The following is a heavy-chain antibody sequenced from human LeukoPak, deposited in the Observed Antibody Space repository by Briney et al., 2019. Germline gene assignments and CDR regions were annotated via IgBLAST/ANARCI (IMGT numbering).Heavy chain of an antibody. D-gene: IGHD6-6*01. V-gene: IGHV4-59*01. CDR1: GGFISGYY. CDR2: IYYSGNT. J-gene: IGHJ4*02. Sequence: SETLSLTCTVSGGFISGYYWSWNRQPPGKGLEWIGYIYYSGNTNYNPSLKSRVTLSVDTSKNQFSLKLSSVTAADTAIYYCARELYSSSPAFDYWGQGTLITVSS. CDR3: ARELYSSSPAFDY.